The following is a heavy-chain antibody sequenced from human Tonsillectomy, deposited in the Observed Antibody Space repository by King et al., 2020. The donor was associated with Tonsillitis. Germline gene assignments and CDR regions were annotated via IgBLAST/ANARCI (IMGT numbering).Heavy chain of an antibody. CDR3: ARAVEKVIGTYTSGYPSFFFDY. D-gene: IGHD3-22*01. Sequence: QLQESGSGLVKPSQTLSLTCAVSGGSISSGGYSWSWIRQPPGKGLEWIGYIYHSGSTYYNPSLKSRVTISLDRSKNHFSLKLSSVTAADTAVYYCARAVEKVIGTYTSGYPSFFFDYWGQGTLVTVSS. J-gene: IGHJ4*02. V-gene: IGHV4-30-2*01. CDR1: GGSISSGGYS. CDR2: IYHSGST.